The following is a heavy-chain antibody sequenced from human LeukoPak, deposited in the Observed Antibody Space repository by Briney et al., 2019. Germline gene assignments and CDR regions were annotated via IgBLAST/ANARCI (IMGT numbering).Heavy chain of an antibody. CDR2: INDSGRI. J-gene: IGHJ6*03. Sequence: SETLSLTCAVYGGSFSNYYWSWIRQPPGKGLEWIGEINDSGRINYNPSLMSRVTVSVDTSKNQFSLRLTSVTATDTAVYYCARRWNYGRNYYIDVWGNGATVSASS. D-gene: IGHD1-7*01. CDR3: ARRWNYGRNYYIDV. CDR1: GGSFSNYY. V-gene: IGHV4-34*01.